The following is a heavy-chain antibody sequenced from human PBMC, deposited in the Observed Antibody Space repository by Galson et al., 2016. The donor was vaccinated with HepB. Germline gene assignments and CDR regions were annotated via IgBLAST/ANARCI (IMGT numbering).Heavy chain of an antibody. CDR3: ARGGVIAVAGWVGGWFDP. CDR2: IIPIFGPA. CDR1: GDTFSTYA. V-gene: IGHV1-69*13. Sequence: SVKVSRKASGDTFSTYAFSWVRQAPGQGLEWVGGIIPIFGPANYAQKFQGRVSISADESTRTVYMELRSLRSEDTAVYYCARGGVIAVAGWVGGWFDPWGQGTLLTVSS. J-gene: IGHJ5*02. D-gene: IGHD6-19*01.